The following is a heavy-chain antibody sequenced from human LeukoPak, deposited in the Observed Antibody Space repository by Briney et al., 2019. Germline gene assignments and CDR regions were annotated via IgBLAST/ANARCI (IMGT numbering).Heavy chain of an antibody. CDR3: ARDLGRDGYFDY. V-gene: IGHV3-23*01. CDR1: GFTFSNYG. D-gene: IGHD5-24*01. J-gene: IGHJ4*02. Sequence: GGSLRLSCAASGFTFSNYGMSWVRQAPGKGLEWLSGITGGGASKYYADSVQGRFTISRDNSKSTLYLQMNSLRAEDTAVYYCARDLGRDGYFDYWGQGTLVTVSS. CDR2: ITGGGASK.